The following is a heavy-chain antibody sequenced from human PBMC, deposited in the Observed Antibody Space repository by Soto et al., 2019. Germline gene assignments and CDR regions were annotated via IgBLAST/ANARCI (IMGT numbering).Heavy chain of an antibody. V-gene: IGHV1-2*02. D-gene: IGHD3-3*01. Sequence: QLHLVQSGAVVKKPGASVTVSCSASGYPVTAYYMHWVRQAPGRGLEWMGGINPATGAAKYTQTFQGRVTMTRDTSTNTVFMELGGLTSEDPAVFYCARGGGVGVAGSAAFDMWGQGTLVTVSS. CDR1: GYPVTAYY. J-gene: IGHJ3*02. CDR2: INPATGAA. CDR3: ARGGGVGVAGSAAFDM.